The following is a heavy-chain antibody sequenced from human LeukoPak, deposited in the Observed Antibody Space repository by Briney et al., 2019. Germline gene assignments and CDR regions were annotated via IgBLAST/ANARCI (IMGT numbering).Heavy chain of an antibody. CDR1: GFTFSSYS. CDR2: ISSSSSTI. D-gene: IGHD3-3*01. V-gene: IGHV3-48*04. Sequence: GGSLRLSCAASGFTFSSYSRNWVRQAPGKGLEWVSYISSSSSTIYYADSVKGRFTISRDNAKNSLYLQMNRMRAEDTAVYYCASHYDFWSGYYLDPSPLDVWGKGTTVTVSS. CDR3: ASHYDFWSGYYLDPSPLDV. J-gene: IGHJ6*04.